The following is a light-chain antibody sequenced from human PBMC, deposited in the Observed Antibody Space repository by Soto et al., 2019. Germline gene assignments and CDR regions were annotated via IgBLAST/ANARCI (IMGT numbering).Light chain of an antibody. Sequence: QSVLTQPASVSGSPGQSITISCTGTSSYVGGYNYVSWYQQHPGKAPKLMIYAVTDRPSGVSSRFSGSKSGNTASLTISGLQAEDEADYYCCSYVGASTYVFGAGTKVTVL. J-gene: IGLJ1*01. V-gene: IGLV2-14*01. CDR1: SSYVGGYNY. CDR2: AVT. CDR3: CSYVGASTYV.